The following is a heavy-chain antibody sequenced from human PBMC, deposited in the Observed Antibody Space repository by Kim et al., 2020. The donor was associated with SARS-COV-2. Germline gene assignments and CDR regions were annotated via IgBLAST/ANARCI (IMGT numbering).Heavy chain of an antibody. V-gene: IGHV3-74*01. Sequence: GGSLRLSCAASGFTFSSYWMHWVRQAPGKGLVWVSRINSDGSSTSYADSVKGRFTISRDNAKNTLYLQMNSLRAEDTAVYYCARGMVRGADLDYWGQGTLVTVSS. D-gene: IGHD3-10*01. CDR3: ARGMVRGADLDY. CDR1: GFTFSSYW. J-gene: IGHJ4*02. CDR2: INSDGSST.